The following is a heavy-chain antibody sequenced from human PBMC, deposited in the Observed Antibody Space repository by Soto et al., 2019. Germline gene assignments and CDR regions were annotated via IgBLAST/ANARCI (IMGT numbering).Heavy chain of an antibody. V-gene: IGHV3-74*01. CDR2: INGDGSST. Sequence: GGSLRLSCAAAGFTFSNNWMYWVRQAPGKGLVWVSRINGDGSSTTYAESVKGRFTISRDNAKSTLFLQMNSLSAEDTALYYCATVAYSGSFFAHWGQGTLVTVSS. D-gene: IGHD1-26*01. CDR3: ATVAYSGSFFAH. CDR1: GFTFSNNW. J-gene: IGHJ5*02.